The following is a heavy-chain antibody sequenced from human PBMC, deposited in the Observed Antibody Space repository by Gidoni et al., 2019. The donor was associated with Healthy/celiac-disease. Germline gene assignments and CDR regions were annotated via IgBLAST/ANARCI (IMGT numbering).Heavy chain of an antibody. CDR3: ARGPELLWFGEPSAEYFQH. D-gene: IGHD3-10*01. CDR2: ISAYNGNT. CDR1: GYTFTSYG. Sequence: QVQLVQSGAEVKKPGASVKVSCKASGYTFTSYGISWVRQAPGQGLEWMGWISAYNGNTNYAQKLQGRVTMTTDTSTSTAYMELRSLRSDDTAVYYCARGPELLWFGEPSAEYFQHWGQGTLVTVSS. V-gene: IGHV1-18*04. J-gene: IGHJ1*01.